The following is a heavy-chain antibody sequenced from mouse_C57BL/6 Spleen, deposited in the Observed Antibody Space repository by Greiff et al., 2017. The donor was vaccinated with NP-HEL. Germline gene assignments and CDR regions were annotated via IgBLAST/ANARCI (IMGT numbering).Heavy chain of an antibody. CDR3: ARNPPQLGRGGWFAY. V-gene: IGHV2-2*01. J-gene: IGHJ3*01. CDR2: IWSGGST. Sequence: QVQLQQSGPGLVQPSQSLSITCTVSGFSLTSYGVHWVRQSPGKGLEWLGVIWSGGSTDYNPAFISRLSISKDNSKSQVFFKMNSLQADDTAIYYCARNPPQLGRGGWFAYWGQGTLVTVSA. CDR1: GFSLTSYG. D-gene: IGHD4-1*02.